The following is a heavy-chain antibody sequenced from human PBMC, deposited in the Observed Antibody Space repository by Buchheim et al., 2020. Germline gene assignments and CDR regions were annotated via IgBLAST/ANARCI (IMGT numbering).Heavy chain of an antibody. CDR2: INPSGGST. CDR3: ARDLKGIFGVVIPFDY. CDR1: GYTFTSYY. D-gene: IGHD3-3*01. Sequence: QVQLVQSGAEVKKPGASVKVSCKASGYTFTSYYMHWVRQAPGQGLEWMGIINPSGGSTSYAQKFQGRVNMTRDTSTSTVYMELSSLRSEDTAVYYCARDLKGIFGVVIPFDYWGQGTL. V-gene: IGHV1-46*01. J-gene: IGHJ4*02.